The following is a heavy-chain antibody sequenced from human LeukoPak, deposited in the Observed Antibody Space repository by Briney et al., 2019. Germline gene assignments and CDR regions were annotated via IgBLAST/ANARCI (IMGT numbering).Heavy chain of an antibody. CDR1: GFTFSTYV. D-gene: IGHD1-1*01. Sequence: GGSLRLSCAASGFTFSTYVMSWVRQAPGKGLEWVSAISGSGGSTYYADSVKGRFTISRDNSKNTPYLQMNSLGADDTAVYYCAKGNWRYFDYWGQGTLVTVSS. J-gene: IGHJ4*02. CDR3: AKGNWRYFDY. V-gene: IGHV3-23*01. CDR2: ISGSGGST.